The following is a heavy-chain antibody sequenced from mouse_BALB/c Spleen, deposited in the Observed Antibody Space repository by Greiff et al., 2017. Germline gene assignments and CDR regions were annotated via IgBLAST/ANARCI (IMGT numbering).Heavy chain of an antibody. D-gene: IGHD2-4*01. Sequence: EVKVVESGGGLVQPGGSLKLSCAASGFTFSSYTMSWVRQTPEKRLEWVAYISNGGGSTYYPDTVKGRFTISRDNAKNTLYLQMSSLKSEDTAMYYCARQGHDDDDWFAYWGQGTLVTVSA. CDR3: ARQGHDDDDWFAY. CDR2: ISNGGGST. J-gene: IGHJ3*01. V-gene: IGHV5-12-2*01. CDR1: GFTFSSYT.